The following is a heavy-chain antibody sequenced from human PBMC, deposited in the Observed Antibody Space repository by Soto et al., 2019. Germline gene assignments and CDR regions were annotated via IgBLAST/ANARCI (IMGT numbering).Heavy chain of an antibody. J-gene: IGHJ4*02. CDR1: GITFSSYW. V-gene: IGHV3-74*01. Sequence: EVQLVEPGGDLVQPGGSLRLSCEASGITFSSYWMHWVRQAPGKGLVWVSRINDDGSGTSYGDSVKGRFTISRDNAKNTVYLQMNSLSAEDTAVYYCATLQMTGPDYWGQGTPVTVSS. CDR3: ATLQMTGPDY. CDR2: INDDGSGT.